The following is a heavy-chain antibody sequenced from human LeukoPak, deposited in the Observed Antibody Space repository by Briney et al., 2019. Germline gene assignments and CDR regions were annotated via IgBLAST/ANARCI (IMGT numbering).Heavy chain of an antibody. D-gene: IGHD3-3*01. J-gene: IGHJ6*03. Sequence: PGGSLRLSCAASGFTFSSYSMNWARQAPGKGLEWVSSISSSSSYIYYADSVKGRFTISRDNAKNSLYLQMNSLRAEDTAVYYCARDQPIFGVVDYYYYYMDVWGKGTTVTVSS. V-gene: IGHV3-21*01. CDR1: GFTFSSYS. CDR3: ARDQPIFGVVDYYYYYMDV. CDR2: ISSSSSYI.